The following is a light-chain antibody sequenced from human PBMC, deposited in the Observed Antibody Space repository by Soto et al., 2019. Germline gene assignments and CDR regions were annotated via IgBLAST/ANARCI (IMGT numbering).Light chain of an antibody. V-gene: IGKV3-15*01. Sequence: ETVMTQSPDTLSLSPGESATLSCRASQSVSSNLAWYQWRPGQPPRLLIYRASTRAPGIPARFSGSGSGTEFTLTISSLQSEDFTVYYCQQYNNWPPITFGQGTRLEIK. CDR1: QSVSSN. J-gene: IGKJ5*01. CDR2: RAS. CDR3: QQYNNWPPIT.